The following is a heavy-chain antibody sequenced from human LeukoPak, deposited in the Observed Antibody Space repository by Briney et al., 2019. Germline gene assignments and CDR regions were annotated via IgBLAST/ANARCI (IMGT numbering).Heavy chain of an antibody. Sequence: ASVKVSCKASGFTFTSDYIHWVRQAPGQGLEWMGIIFPSGGTTDYAQRFQGRVTMTRDMSTSTVYMELSSLRSDDSAVFYCAKASSIFGAAIPAFWGQGTLVTVSS. J-gene: IGHJ4*02. V-gene: IGHV1-46*01. CDR2: IFPSGGTT. CDR1: GFTFTSDY. CDR3: AKASSIFGAAIPAF. D-gene: IGHD3-3*01.